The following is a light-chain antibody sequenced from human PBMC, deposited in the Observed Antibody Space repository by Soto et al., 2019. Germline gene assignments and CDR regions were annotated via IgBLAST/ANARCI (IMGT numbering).Light chain of an antibody. Sequence: DVGMTQSPNSLAVSLGERATISVXSSQSVLSRSNNKNYLAWYXXKPXXPXQLIXXXSYXRESGVPDRFSGSGSGTEFTLTIRSLQSEDSGVEYCQQYNKWPAESTFGQGTRLEIK. CDR2: XSY. CDR3: QQYNKWPAEST. J-gene: IGKJ5*01. V-gene: IGKV4-1*01. CDR1: QSVLSRSNNKNY.